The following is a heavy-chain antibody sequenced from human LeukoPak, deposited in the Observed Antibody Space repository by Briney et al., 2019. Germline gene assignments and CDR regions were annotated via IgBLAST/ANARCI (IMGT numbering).Heavy chain of an antibody. Sequence: GGSLRLSCAASGFTFSSYSMNWVHQAPGKGLEWVSYISSSSSTIYYADSVKGRFTISRDNAKNSLYLQMNSLRAEDTAVYYCARDTNAGPDYSGYDYFDYWGQGTLVTVSS. V-gene: IGHV3-48*04. CDR1: GFTFSSYS. CDR2: ISSSSSTI. D-gene: IGHD5-12*01. J-gene: IGHJ4*02. CDR3: ARDTNAGPDYSGYDYFDY.